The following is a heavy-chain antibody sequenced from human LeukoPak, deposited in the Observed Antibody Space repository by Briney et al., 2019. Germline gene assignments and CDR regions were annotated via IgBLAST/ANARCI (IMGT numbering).Heavy chain of an antibody. CDR1: GGTFSSYA. Sequence: ASVKVSCKASGGTFSSYAISWVRQAPGQGLEWMGGIIPIFGTANYAQKFQGRVTITADESTSTAYMELSSLRSEDTAVYYCARDPPQTTVTPTVTGYWGQGTLVTVSS. CDR3: ARDPPQTTVTPTVTGY. D-gene: IGHD4-17*01. J-gene: IGHJ4*02. V-gene: IGHV1-69*13. CDR2: IIPIFGTA.